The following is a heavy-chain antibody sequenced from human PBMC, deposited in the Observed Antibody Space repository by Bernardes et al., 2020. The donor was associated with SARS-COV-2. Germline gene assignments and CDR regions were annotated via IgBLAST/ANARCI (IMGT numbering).Heavy chain of an antibody. Sequence: GGSLRLSCAASGFTFSSYAMSWVRQAPGKGLEWVSAISGSGGSTYYADSVKGRFTISRDNSKNTLYLQMNSLRAEDTAVYYCAKFSSSWYHYYYMDVWGKGTTVTVSS. CDR1: GFTFSSYA. J-gene: IGHJ6*03. CDR2: ISGSGGST. V-gene: IGHV3-23*01. CDR3: AKFSSSWYHYYYMDV. D-gene: IGHD6-13*01.